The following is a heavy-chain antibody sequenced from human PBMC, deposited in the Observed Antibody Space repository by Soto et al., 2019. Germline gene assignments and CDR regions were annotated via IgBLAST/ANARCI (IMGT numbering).Heavy chain of an antibody. J-gene: IGHJ5*02. CDR3: VRDGTKTLRDCFDP. D-gene: IGHD1-1*01. CDR2: IYATGTT. CDR1: GASISGFY. V-gene: IGHV4-4*07. Sequence: KPSETLSLTCTVSGASISGFYWSWIRKSAGKGLEWIGRIYATGTTDYNPSLKSRVMMSVDTSKKQFSLKLRSVTAADTAVYYCVRDGTKTLRDCFDPWRQGISVTVSS.